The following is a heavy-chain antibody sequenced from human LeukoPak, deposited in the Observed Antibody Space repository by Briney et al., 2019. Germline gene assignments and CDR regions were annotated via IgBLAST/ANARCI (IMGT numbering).Heavy chain of an antibody. CDR3: ATPNIAVAGTFWVFDY. CDR1: GYTLTELS. J-gene: IGHJ4*02. CDR2: FDPEDGET. Sequence: ASVKVSCKVSGYTLTELSIHWVRQAPGKGLEWMGGFDPEDGETIYAQKFQGRVTMTEDISTDTAYMELSSLRSEDTAVYYCATPNIAVAGTFWVFDYWGQGTLVTVSS. V-gene: IGHV1-24*01. D-gene: IGHD6-19*01.